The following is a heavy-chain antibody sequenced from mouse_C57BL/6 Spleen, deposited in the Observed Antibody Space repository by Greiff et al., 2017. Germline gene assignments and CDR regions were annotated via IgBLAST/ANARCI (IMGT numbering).Heavy chain of an antibody. J-gene: IGHJ1*03. Sequence: VQLKQSGPELVKPGASVKISCKASGYSFTGYYMNWVKQSPEKSLEWIGEINPSTGGTTYNQKFKAKATLTVDKSSSTAYMQLKSLTSEDSAVYYCARRHSNWYFDVWGTGTTVTVSS. CDR1: GYSFTGYY. V-gene: IGHV1-42*01. D-gene: IGHD2-5*01. CDR3: ARRHSNWYFDV. CDR2: INPSTGGT.